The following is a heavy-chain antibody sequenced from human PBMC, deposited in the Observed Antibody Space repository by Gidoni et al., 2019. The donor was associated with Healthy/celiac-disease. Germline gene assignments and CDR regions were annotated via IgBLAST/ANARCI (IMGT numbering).Heavy chain of an antibody. V-gene: IGHV1-46*01. CDR2: INPSGGST. J-gene: IGHJ4*02. CDR1: GYTFTSYY. D-gene: IGHD3-22*01. CDR3: ARDQALYYDSSGYALDY. Sequence: QVQLVQSGAEVKKPGASVKVSCKASGYTFTSYYMHWVRQAPGQGLEWMGIINPSGGSTSYAQKFQGRVTMTRDTSTSTVYMELSSLRSEDTAVYYCARDQALYYDSSGYALDYWGQGTLVTVSS.